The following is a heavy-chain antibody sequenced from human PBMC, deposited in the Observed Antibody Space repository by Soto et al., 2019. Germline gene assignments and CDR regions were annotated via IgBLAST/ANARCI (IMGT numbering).Heavy chain of an antibody. CDR3: ARRGRYCSGGSCYSAYYYGMDV. Sequence: PSETLSLTCAVYGGSFSGYYWSWIRQPPGKGLEWIGEINHSGSTNYNPSLKSRVTISVDTSKNQFSLKLSSVTAADTAVYYCARRGRYCSGGSCYSAYYYGMDVWGQGTTVTVSS. J-gene: IGHJ6*02. D-gene: IGHD2-15*01. V-gene: IGHV4-34*01. CDR1: GGSFSGYY. CDR2: INHSGST.